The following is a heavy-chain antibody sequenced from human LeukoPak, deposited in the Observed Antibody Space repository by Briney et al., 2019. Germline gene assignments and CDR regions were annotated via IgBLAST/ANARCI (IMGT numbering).Heavy chain of an antibody. V-gene: IGHV4-31*03. J-gene: IGHJ4*02. Sequence: SETLSLTCTVSGGSISSGGYYWSWIRQHPGKGLEWIGYIYYSGSTYYNPSLKSRVTISVDTSKNQFSLKLSSVTAADTAVYYCARAGRLIPQDPPYFDYWGQGTLVTVSS. CDR2: IYYSGST. CDR3: ARAGRLIPQDPPYFDY. D-gene: IGHD3-16*01. CDR1: GGSISSGGYY.